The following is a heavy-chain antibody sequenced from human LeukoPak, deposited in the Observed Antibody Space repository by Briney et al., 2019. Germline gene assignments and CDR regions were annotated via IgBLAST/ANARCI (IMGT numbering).Heavy chain of an antibody. CDR1: GFTVSSNY. CDR2: IYSGGST. V-gene: IGHV3-66*02. CDR3: ARGGSSSESDWFDP. D-gene: IGHD6-6*01. J-gene: IGHJ5*02. Sequence: GGSLRLSCAASGFTVSSNYMSWVRQAPGKGLEWVSVIYSGGSTHYADSVKGRFTISRDNSKNTLYLQMNSLRAEDTAVYYCARGGSSSESDWFDPWGQGTLVTVSS.